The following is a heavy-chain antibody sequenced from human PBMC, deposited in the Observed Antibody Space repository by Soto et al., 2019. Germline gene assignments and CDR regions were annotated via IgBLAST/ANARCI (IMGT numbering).Heavy chain of an antibody. J-gene: IGHJ3*02. Sequence: SVKVSCKASGGTFSSYAISWVRQAPGQGLEWMGGIIPIFGTANYAQKFQGRVTITADESTSTAYMELSSLRSEDTAVYYCARLNAYYDFWSGPTENDAFDIRGQGTMVTVSS. V-gene: IGHV1-69*13. CDR3: ARLNAYYDFWSGPTENDAFDI. CDR2: IIPIFGTA. D-gene: IGHD3-3*01. CDR1: GGTFSSYA.